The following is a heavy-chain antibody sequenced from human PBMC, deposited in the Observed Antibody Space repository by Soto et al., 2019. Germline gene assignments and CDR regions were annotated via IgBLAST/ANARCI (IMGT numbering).Heavy chain of an antibody. J-gene: IGHJ4*02. CDR1: GFTFSDYA. V-gene: IGHV3-23*01. D-gene: IGHD2-15*01. CDR3: AKDGYCNGGSCYLYYLDS. CDR2: ISFGGGNT. Sequence: GGSLRLSCAGSGFTFSDYAMTWVRQAPGKGLEWVATISFGGGNTYYADSLEGRFTISRDNSKNTLFLQMYDLRAEDTALYYCAKDGYCNGGSCYLYYLDSWGLGTPVTVSS.